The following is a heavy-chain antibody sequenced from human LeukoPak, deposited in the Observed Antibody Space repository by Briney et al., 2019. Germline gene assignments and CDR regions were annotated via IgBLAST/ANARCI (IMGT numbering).Heavy chain of an antibody. D-gene: IGHD1-7*01. J-gene: IGHJ3*02. CDR3: ARQELTHAFDI. CDR2: IYGSGYT. V-gene: IGHV4-59*08. Sequence: SETLSLTCTVSGGSISGWYWSWIRQPPGKGLEWIGYIYGSGYTNYNPSLKSRVTMSIDTSKNHSSLKLTSVTAADTAVYYCARQELTHAFDIWGQGTMVTVSS. CDR1: GGSISGWY.